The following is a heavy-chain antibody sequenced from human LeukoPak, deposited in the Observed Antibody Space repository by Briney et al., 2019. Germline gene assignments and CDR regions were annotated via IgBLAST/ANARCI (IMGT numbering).Heavy chain of an antibody. CDR1: GYTFSNYA. Sequence: ASVKVSCKASGYTFSNYAMKWVRQAPGQGLEWMGWINTNTGNPTYAQGFTGRFVSSLDTSVSTAYLQISSLKAEDTAVYYCARGRGAVAGTTVYYYMDVWGRGTTVTVSS. J-gene: IGHJ6*03. CDR2: INTNTGNP. CDR3: ARGRGAVAGTTVYYYMDV. D-gene: IGHD6-19*01. V-gene: IGHV7-4-1*02.